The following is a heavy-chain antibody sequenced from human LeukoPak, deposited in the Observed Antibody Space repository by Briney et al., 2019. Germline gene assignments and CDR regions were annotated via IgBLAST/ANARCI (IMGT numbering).Heavy chain of an antibody. D-gene: IGHD3-22*01. V-gene: IGHV1-69*05. CDR3: GSDYDSSGSAFTSLDY. CDR2: IIPIFGTA. CDR1: GGTFSSYA. J-gene: IGHJ4*02. Sequence: SVKVSCKASGGTFSSYAISWVRQAPGQGLEWMGGIIPIFGTANYAQKFQGRVTITTDESTSTAYMELSSLRSEDTAVYYCGSDYDSSGSAFTSLDYWGQGTLVTVSS.